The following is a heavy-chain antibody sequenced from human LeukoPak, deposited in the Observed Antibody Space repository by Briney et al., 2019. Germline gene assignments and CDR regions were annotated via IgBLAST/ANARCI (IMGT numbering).Heavy chain of an antibody. CDR2: IKQDGSEK. Sequence: GGSLRLSCAASGFSFSSYSMNWVRQAPGKGLEWVANIKQDGSEKYYVDSVKGRFTISRDNAKNSLYLQMSSLRAEDTAMYYCPRNPIRRDYDDYWGQGPLVTVSS. CDR1: GFSFSSYS. J-gene: IGHJ4*02. CDR3: PRNPIRRDYDDY. V-gene: IGHV3-7*01. D-gene: IGHD4-17*01.